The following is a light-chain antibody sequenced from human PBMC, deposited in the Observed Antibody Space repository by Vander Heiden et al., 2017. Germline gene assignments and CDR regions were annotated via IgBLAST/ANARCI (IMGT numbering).Light chain of an antibody. V-gene: IGKV4-1*01. CDR3: QQSYSSPVT. J-gene: IGKJ4*01. CDR2: WAS. Sequence: DIVMTQAPEYLSVSLGDAATIHSSTNQSLFNGGRNKNFLAWYQQKPGLPPKQLIAWASDGQSTVSNRFSGSGSRTDFTLTISDLQAEDVALYYCQQSYSSPVTFGEGTRVDI. CDR1: QSLFNGGRNKNF.